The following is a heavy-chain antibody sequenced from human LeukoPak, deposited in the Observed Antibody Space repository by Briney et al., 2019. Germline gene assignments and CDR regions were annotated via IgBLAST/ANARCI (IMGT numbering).Heavy chain of an antibody. CDR2: INGSGGST. V-gene: IGHV3-23*01. CDR3: AKDSHNGYFDY. D-gene: IGHD2-8*01. CDR1: GFTFSSYA. J-gene: IGHJ4*02. Sequence: GGALRPSCAASGFTFSSYAMSWVRQAPGKGLEWVSDINGSGGSTYYADSLKGRFTISKDTSTNTLYLQVNSLTAGDTAVYYCAKDSHNGYFDYWGQGTLVTVSS.